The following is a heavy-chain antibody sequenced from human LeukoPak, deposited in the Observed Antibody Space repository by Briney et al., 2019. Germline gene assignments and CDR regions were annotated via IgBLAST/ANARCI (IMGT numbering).Heavy chain of an antibody. V-gene: IGHV1-2*02. CDR2: IDPNSAGT. CDR1: GDTFTGYY. J-gene: IGHJ4*02. Sequence: GASVKVSCKASGDTFTGYYMHWVRQAPGQGLEWMGWIDPNSAGTNYAQKFQGRVTMTRDTSISTAYMELSRLRSDDTAVYYCAREPLPGRLRADYWGQGTLVTVSS. D-gene: IGHD3-10*01. CDR3: AREPLPGRLRADY.